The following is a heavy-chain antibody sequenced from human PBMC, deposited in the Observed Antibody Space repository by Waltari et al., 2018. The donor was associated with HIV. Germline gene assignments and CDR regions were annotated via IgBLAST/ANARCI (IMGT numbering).Heavy chain of an antibody. V-gene: IGHV7-4-1*02. CDR1: GYTFTSHA. D-gene: IGHD1-1*01. J-gene: IGHJ5*02. CDR2: ITTNTGNP. Sequence: QVQLVQCGSELKKPGASGTGSCKASGYTFTSHAMNWVRQAPGQGLEWMGWITTNTGNPPYAQGFTGRFVFSLDTSVSTAYLQISSLQAEDTALYYCARGDWNVGGWFDPWGQGTLVTVSS. CDR3: ARGDWNVGGWFDP.